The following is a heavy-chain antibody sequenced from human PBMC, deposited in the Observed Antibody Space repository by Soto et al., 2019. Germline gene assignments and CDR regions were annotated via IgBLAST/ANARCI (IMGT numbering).Heavy chain of an antibody. CDR1: GFTFSSYA. J-gene: IGHJ5*02. Sequence: GGSLRLSCAASGFTFSSYAMSWVRQAPGKGLEWVSAISGSGGNTYYADSVKGRFTISRDNSKNTLYLQMNSLRAEDTAVYYCAKGTGSSWSLGHWFDPWGQGTLVTVSS. CDR3: AKGTGSSWSLGHWFDP. CDR2: ISGSGGNT. D-gene: IGHD6-13*01. V-gene: IGHV3-23*01.